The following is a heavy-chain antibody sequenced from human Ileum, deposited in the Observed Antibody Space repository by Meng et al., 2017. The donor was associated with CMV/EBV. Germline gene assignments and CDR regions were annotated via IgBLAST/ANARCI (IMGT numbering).Heavy chain of an antibody. CDR3: AKSTVVNLGGF. CDR2: TYTDGTT. Sequence: GWSLRLSCAASGFTVSTNYTSWVRQAPGKGLEGVSITYTDGTTYYADSVKGRFTISRDNSKNTLYLQMNSLRAEDKAVYYCAKSTVVNLGGFWGRGSLVTVSS. J-gene: IGHJ4*02. V-gene: IGHV3-66*02. CDR1: GFTVSTNY. D-gene: IGHD4-23*01.